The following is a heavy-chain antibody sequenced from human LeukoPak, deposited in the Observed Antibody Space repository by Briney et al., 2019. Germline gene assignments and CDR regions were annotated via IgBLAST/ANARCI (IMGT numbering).Heavy chain of an antibody. J-gene: IGHJ5*02. Sequence: SETLSLTCTVSGGSISSYYWSWIRQPPGKGLEWIGYIYYSGSTNYNPSLKSRVTISVDTSKNQFSLKLSSVTAADTAVYYCARDGLPYDILTPAGWFDPWGQGTPVTVSS. CDR1: GGSISSYY. V-gene: IGHV4-59*01. CDR2: IYYSGST. CDR3: ARDGLPYDILTPAGWFDP. D-gene: IGHD3-9*01.